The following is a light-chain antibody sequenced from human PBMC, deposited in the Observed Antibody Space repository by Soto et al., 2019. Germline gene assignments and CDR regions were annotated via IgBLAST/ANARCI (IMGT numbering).Light chain of an antibody. Sequence: QSVLTQPASVSGSPGQSITISCTGTTSDVGGYNYVSWYQQHPGKAPKLMIYDVSNRPSGVSNRFSGSKSGNTASLTISGLQAEDEADYYCCSYTSSNTPIFGGGTKLTVL. CDR2: DVS. CDR3: CSYTSSNTPI. J-gene: IGLJ2*01. CDR1: TSDVGGYNY. V-gene: IGLV2-14*03.